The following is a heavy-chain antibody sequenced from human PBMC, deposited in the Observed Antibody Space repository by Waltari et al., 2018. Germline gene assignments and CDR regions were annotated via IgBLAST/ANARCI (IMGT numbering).Heavy chain of an antibody. CDR3: ARGMRLYGYFDL. CDR2: NNRNSGGT. D-gene: IGHD6-25*01. CDR1: GYTFTGYY. J-gene: IGHJ2*01. V-gene: IGHV1-2*02. Sequence: QVQLVQSGAEVKKPGASVKVSCKASGYTFTGYYMPWVRQAPGQGLEWVGWNNRNSGGTSAEQKFQGRVTMTRETSISTAYMELSRLRSDDTAVYYCARGMRLYGYFDLWGRGTLVTVSS.